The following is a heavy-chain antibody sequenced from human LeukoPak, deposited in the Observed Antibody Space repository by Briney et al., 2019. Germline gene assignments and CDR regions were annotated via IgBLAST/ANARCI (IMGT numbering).Heavy chain of an antibody. CDR2: FDPEDGET. CDR1: GYTLTELS. V-gene: IGHV1-24*01. D-gene: IGHD6-19*01. CDR3: ATASSGLVAVYYYGMDV. J-gene: IGHJ6*02. Sequence: ASVKVSCKVSGYTLTELSMHWVRQAPGKGLEWMGGFDPEDGETIYAQKFQGRVTMTEDTSTDTAYMELSSLRSEDTAVYYCATASSGLVAVYYYGMDVWGQGTTVTVSS.